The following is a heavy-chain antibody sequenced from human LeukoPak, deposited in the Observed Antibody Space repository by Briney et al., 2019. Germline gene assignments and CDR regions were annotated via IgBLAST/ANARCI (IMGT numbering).Heavy chain of an antibody. Sequence: ASVTVSCKASGYTFTSYYMHWVRQAPGQGLEWMGLVNPSGGSTSYAQKFQGRVTMTRDTSTSTVYMELSSLRSEDTAVYYCARTLLEMATIYFDYWGQGTLVTVSS. D-gene: IGHD5-24*01. CDR2: VNPSGGST. CDR3: ARTLLEMATIYFDY. V-gene: IGHV1-46*01. J-gene: IGHJ4*02. CDR1: GYTFTSYY.